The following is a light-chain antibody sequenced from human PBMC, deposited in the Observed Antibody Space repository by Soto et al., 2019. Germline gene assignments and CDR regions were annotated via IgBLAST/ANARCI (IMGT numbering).Light chain of an antibody. CDR3: QTWGTGFHVV. CDR2: VNRDGSH. V-gene: IGLV4-69*01. Sequence: QSVLTQSPSASASLGASVKLTCTLSSGHSSYAIAWHQQQPEKGPRFLMKVNRDGSHSKGDGIPDRFSGSSSGAERYLTISGLQSEDEADYFCQTWGTGFHVVFGGGTKLTVL. J-gene: IGLJ2*01. CDR1: SGHSSYA.